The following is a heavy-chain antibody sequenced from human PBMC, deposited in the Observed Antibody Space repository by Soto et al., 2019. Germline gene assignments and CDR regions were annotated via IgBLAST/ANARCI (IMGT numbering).Heavy chain of an antibody. CDR3: ARVAIDSVFDW. D-gene: IGHD6-19*01. Sequence: QVLLVESGGGVVQPGMSLRLSCAASGFTFSKYGIHWVRQAPGKGLEWVGFIWYDGSSQYYADSVKGRSTISRDNSMNTGSLQMHSLRVEGTAVYSWARVAIDSVFDWWGPGTLVSVSS. CDR1: GFTFSKYG. V-gene: IGHV3-33*01. CDR2: IWYDGSSQ. J-gene: IGHJ4*02.